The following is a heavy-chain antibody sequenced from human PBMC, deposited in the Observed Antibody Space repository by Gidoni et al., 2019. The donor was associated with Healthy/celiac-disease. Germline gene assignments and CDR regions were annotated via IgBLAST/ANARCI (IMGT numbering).Heavy chain of an antibody. CDR2: ISGSGGST. CDR3: AKGRVGATTAKFDY. V-gene: IGHV3-23*01. CDR1: GFTFSSYA. Sequence: EVQLLESGGGLVQPGGSLRLSCAASGFTFSSYAMSWVRQAPGKGLEWVSAISGSGGSTYYADAVKGRFTISRDNSKNTLYLKMNSLRAEDTAVYYCAKGRVGATTAKFDYWGQGTLVTVSS. D-gene: IGHD1-26*01. J-gene: IGHJ4*02.